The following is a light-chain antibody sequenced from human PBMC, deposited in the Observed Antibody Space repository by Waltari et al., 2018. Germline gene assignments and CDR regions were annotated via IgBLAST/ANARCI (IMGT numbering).Light chain of an antibody. V-gene: IGKV4-1*01. CDR1: QSLLSSSNNKNY. J-gene: IGKJ4*01. CDR2: WAS. Sequence: IVMTQSPDSLGVSLGDRATINFRLSQSLLSSSNNKNYLAWYQQKPGPPPRLLMYWASLRESGVPERFSGSGSATDFTLTISSLQAEDVAVYYCQQYYTSPLTFGGGTKVEIK. CDR3: QQYYTSPLT.